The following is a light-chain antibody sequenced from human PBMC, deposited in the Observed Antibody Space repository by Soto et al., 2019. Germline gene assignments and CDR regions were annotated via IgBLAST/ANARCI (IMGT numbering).Light chain of an antibody. Sequence: DIQMTQSPSSLSASVGDRVTITCRASQGISNYLAWYQQKPGKVPKLLIYAASTLQSGVPSRFSGSGSGTDFTLTISSLQPEDVATYYCQKYISASSITFGQGTRLEI. J-gene: IGKJ5*01. CDR1: QGISNY. V-gene: IGKV1-27*01. CDR2: AAS. CDR3: QKYISASSIT.